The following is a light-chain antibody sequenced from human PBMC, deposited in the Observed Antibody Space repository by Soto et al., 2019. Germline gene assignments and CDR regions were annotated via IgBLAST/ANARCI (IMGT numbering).Light chain of an antibody. J-gene: IGLJ3*02. V-gene: IGLV2-14*01. CDR2: EVR. CDR3: CAYTARSTLV. Sequence: QSALTQPASVSGSAGQSITISCSGTMRDVGAYNFVSWYQQHPGTAPKLIIYEVRNRPSGISSRFSGSRSGTTASLTISGLQSEDDGDYYCCAYTARSTLVFGGGTKVTVL. CDR1: MRDVGAYNF.